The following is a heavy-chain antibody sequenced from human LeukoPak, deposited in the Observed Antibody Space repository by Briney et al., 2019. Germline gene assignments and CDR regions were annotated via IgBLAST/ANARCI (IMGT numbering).Heavy chain of an antibody. V-gene: IGHV3-9*01. CDR3: EKAPHYYTSATYWDYFEN. CDR1: GFTFDDFA. Sequence: PGGSLRLSCAASGFTFDDFAMHWVRQSPGKGLEWVSGISWNSDTTAYADSVKGRFTISRDNANNSLYLLMNSLRSEDTAFYYCEKAPHYYTSATYWDYFENWGQGSLVTVSS. J-gene: IGHJ4*02. CDR2: ISWNSDTT. D-gene: IGHD3-10*01.